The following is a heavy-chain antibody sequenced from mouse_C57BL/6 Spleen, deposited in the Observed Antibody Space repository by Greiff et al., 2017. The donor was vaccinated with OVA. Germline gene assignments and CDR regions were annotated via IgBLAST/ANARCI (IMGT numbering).Heavy chain of an antibody. CDR1: GFTFTDYY. V-gene: IGHV7-3*01. CDR2: IRNKANGYTT. J-gene: IGHJ4*01. D-gene: IGHD5-1-1*01. Sequence: EVKLVESGGGLVQPGGSLSLSCAASGFTFTDYYMSWVRQPPGKALEWWGFIRNKANGYTTEYSASVKGRFTISRDNSQSILYLQMNALRAEDSATYYCARSYQRAMDYWGQGTSVTVSS. CDR3: ARSYQRAMDY.